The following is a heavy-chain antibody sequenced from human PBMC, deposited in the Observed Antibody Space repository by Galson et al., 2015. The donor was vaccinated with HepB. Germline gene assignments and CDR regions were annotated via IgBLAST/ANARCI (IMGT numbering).Heavy chain of an antibody. V-gene: IGHV5-10-1*01. D-gene: IGHD6-13*01. CDR3: ARLVFRGIAAAGTNPIGY. Sequence: QSGAEVKKPGESLRISCKGSGYRFTSYWIRWVRQMPGKGLEWMGKIDPSDSYTNYSPSFQGHVTISYDKSISTAYLQWSSLTASDNAMYYCARLVFRGIAAAGTNPIGYWGQGTLVTVSS. J-gene: IGHJ4*02. CDR2: IDPSDSYT. CDR1: GYRFTSYW.